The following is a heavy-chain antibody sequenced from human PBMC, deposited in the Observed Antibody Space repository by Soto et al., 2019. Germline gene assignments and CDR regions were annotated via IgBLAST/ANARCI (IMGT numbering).Heavy chain of an antibody. J-gene: IGHJ4*02. CDR3: AKGLSGSWTFDY. CDR1: GFTFSSYS. V-gene: IGHV3-30*18. CDR2: ISYDGSNK. D-gene: IGHD1-26*01. Sequence: QVQLVESGGGVVQPGRSLRLSCAASGFTFSSYSMHWVRQAPGKGLEWVAVISYDGSNKYYADSVKGRFTISRDNSKNTLYLQMNSLRAEDTAVYYCAKGLSGSWTFDYWGQGTLVTVSS.